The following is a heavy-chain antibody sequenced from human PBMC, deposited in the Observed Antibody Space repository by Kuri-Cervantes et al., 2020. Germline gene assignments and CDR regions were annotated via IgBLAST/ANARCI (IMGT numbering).Heavy chain of an antibody. CDR3: ARDSSVGELIQLWPMDV. D-gene: IGHD3-10*01. J-gene: IGHJ6*04. V-gene: IGHV3-48*01. CDR2: ISSRSGTI. Sequence: GGSLRLSCAASGFTFSSYSMTWVRQAPGKGLEWVSYISSRSGTIYYADSVKGRFTISRDNAKNSLYLQMNSLTAEDTAVYYCARDSSVGELIQLWPMDVWGKGTTVTVSS. CDR1: GFTFSSYS.